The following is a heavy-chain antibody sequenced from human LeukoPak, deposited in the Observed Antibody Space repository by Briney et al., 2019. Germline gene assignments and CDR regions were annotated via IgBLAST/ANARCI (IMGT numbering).Heavy chain of an antibody. J-gene: IGHJ5*02. V-gene: IGHV3-23*01. D-gene: IGHD2-2*01. CDR3: ANPHCSSTSCYWFDP. CDR1: GFTFSSYA. Sequence: GGSLRLSCAASGFTFSSYAMTWVRQAPGKGLEWVSTITGSGCSTYYADSVKGRFTISRDNSKNTLYLQMNSLTAEDTAVYYCANPHCSSTSCYWFDPWGQGTLVTVSS. CDR2: ITGSGCST.